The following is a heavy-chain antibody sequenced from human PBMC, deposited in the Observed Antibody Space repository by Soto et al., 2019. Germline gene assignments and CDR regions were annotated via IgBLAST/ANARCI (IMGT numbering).Heavy chain of an antibody. V-gene: IGHV3-66*01. CDR3: ARDLAVTTDY. CDR1: GFTVSSNY. J-gene: IGHJ4*02. CDR2: IYSGGST. Sequence: GGSLRLSCAASGFTVSSNYMSWVRQAPGKGVEWVSVIYSGGSTYYADSLKGRFSISRDNSKNTLYLQMNSLRAEDTAVYYCARDLAVTTDYWGQGTLVTVSS. D-gene: IGHD4-17*01.